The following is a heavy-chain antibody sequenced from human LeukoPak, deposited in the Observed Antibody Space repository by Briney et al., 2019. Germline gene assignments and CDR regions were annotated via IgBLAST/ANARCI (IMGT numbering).Heavy chain of an antibody. CDR3: VRGDNRDQ. CDR1: EYDFRAYA. V-gene: IGHV3-21*01. D-gene: IGHD2-2*01. CDR2: ISKSSALK. Sequence: GGSLRLSCVASEYDFRAYAFTWVRQAPGKGLEYVSSISKSSALKYYSESVRDRFTISRDNAENSLYLDMSNLGAEDTAVYFCVRGDNRDQWGQGTLVTVSS. J-gene: IGHJ4*02.